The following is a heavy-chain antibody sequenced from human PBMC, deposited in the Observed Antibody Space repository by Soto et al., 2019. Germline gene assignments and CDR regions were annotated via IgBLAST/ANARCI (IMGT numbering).Heavy chain of an antibody. D-gene: IGHD6-19*01. J-gene: IGHJ6*02. V-gene: IGHV1-69*13. CDR2: IIPIFGTA. CDR1: GGTFSSYA. CDR3: AGDGRQWLRYGMDV. Sequence: SVKVSCKASGGTFSSYAISWVRQAPGQGLEWMGGIIPIFGTANYAQKFQGRVTITADESTSTAYMELSSLRSEDTAVYYCAGDGRQWLRYGMDVWGQGTTVTVSS.